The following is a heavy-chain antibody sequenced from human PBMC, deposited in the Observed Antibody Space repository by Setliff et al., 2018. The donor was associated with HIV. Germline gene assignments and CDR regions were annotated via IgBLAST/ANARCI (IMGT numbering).Heavy chain of an antibody. Sequence: PGGSLRLSCTTSGFPFSTYGMYWVRQAPGKGLESVAVIWYDGTNKRYGDSVKGRFTISRDNSKSTLFLQMNTLRAEDTAVYYCATDQQWLAQGWGGPHYWGQGTLVTVSS. V-gene: IGHV3-33*01. J-gene: IGHJ4*02. CDR2: IWYDGTNK. D-gene: IGHD6-19*01. CDR3: ATDQQWLAQGWGGPHY. CDR1: GFPFSTYG.